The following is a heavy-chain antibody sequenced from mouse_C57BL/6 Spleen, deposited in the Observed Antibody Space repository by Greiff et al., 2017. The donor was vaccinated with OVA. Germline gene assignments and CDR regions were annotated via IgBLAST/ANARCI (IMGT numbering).Heavy chain of an antibody. J-gene: IGHJ3*01. CDR2: ISDGGSYT. V-gene: IGHV5-4*03. CDR3: ARGGSSYLFAY. CDR1: GFTFSSYA. Sequence: EVMLVESGGGLVKPGGSLKLSCAASGFTFSSYAMSWVRQTPEKRLEWVATISDGGSYTYYPDNVKGRFTISRDNAKNNLYLQMSHLKSEDTAMYYCARGGSSYLFAYWGQGTLVTVSA. D-gene: IGHD1-1*01.